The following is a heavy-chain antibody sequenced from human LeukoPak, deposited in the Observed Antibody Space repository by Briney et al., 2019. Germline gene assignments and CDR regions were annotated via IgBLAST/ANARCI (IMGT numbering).Heavy chain of an antibody. CDR2: INHSGST. CDR3: AGYCSSTSCSNYYFDY. V-gene: IGHV4-34*01. D-gene: IGHD2-2*01. CDR1: GGSFSGYY. Sequence: PSETLSLTCAVYGGSFSGYYWSWIRQPPGKGLEWIGEINHSGSTNYNPSLKSRVTISVGTSKNQFSLKLSSVTAADTAVYYCAGYCSSTSCSNYYFDYWGQGTLVTVSS. J-gene: IGHJ4*02.